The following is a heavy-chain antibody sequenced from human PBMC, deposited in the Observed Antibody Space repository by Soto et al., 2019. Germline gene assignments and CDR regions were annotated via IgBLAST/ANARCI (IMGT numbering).Heavy chain of an antibody. CDR3: ARDTAAGDFWSGYYENWFDP. J-gene: IGHJ5*02. D-gene: IGHD3-3*01. V-gene: IGHV1-2*04. Sequence: ASVKVSCKASGYTFTGHYMHWVRQAPGQGLEWMGWINPNSGGTNYAQKFQGWVTMTRDTSISTAYMELSRLRSDDTAVYYCARDTAAGDFWSGYYENWFDPWGQGTLVTVSS. CDR2: INPNSGGT. CDR1: GYTFTGHY.